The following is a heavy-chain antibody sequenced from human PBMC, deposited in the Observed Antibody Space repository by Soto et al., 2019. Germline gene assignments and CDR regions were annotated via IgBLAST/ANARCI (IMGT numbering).Heavy chain of an antibody. Sequence: SETLSLTCAVYGGSFSGYYWSWTRQPPGKGLEWIGEINHSGSTNYNPSLKSRVTISVDTSKNQFSLKLSSVTAADTAVYYCRVDMWSYGLGMDVWGQGTTVTVSS. J-gene: IGHJ6*02. D-gene: IGHD3-10*01. CDR2: INHSGST. CDR3: RVDMWSYGLGMDV. CDR1: GGSFSGYY. V-gene: IGHV4-34*01.